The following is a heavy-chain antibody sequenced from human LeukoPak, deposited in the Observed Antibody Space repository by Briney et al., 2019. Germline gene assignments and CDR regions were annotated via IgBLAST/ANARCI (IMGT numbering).Heavy chain of an antibody. Sequence: TGGSLRLSCAASGFTFSSYWMSWVRQAPGKGLEWVANIKQDGSEKYYVDSVKGRFTISRDNAKNSLYLQMNSLRAEDTAVYYCVGIRSSGSSFDYWGQGTLVTVS. CDR1: GFTFSSYW. D-gene: IGHD3-10*01. V-gene: IGHV3-7*01. CDR2: IKQDGSEK. CDR3: VGIRSSGSSFDY. J-gene: IGHJ4*02.